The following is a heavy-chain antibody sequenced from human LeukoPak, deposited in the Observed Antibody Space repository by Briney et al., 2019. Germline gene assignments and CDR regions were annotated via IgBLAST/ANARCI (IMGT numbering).Heavy chain of an antibody. CDR3: ARVEYGQAGDY. Sequence: SETLSLTCAVYGGSFSGYYWSWIRQPPGKGLEWIGEINHSGSTNYNPSLKSRVTISVDTSKNQFSLKLSSATAADTAVYYCARVEYGQAGDYWGQGTLVTVSS. CDR1: GGSFSGYY. D-gene: IGHD3-3*01. J-gene: IGHJ4*02. CDR2: INHSGST. V-gene: IGHV4-34*01.